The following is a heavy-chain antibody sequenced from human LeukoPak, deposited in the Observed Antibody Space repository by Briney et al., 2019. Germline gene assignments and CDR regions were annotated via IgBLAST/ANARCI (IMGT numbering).Heavy chain of an antibody. Sequence: PGGSLRLSCAASGFTFSSYAMHWVRQAPGKGLEWVAVISYDGSNKNYADSVKGRFTISRDNSKNTLYLQMNSLRAEDTAVYYCARVGYSSGWTIDYWGQGTLVTVSS. CDR2: ISYDGSNK. V-gene: IGHV3-30*04. CDR3: ARVGYSSGWTIDY. J-gene: IGHJ4*02. D-gene: IGHD6-19*01. CDR1: GFTFSSYA.